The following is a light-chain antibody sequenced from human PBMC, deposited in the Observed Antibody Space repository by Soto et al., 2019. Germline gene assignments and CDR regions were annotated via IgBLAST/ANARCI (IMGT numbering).Light chain of an antibody. V-gene: IGKV3-11*01. J-gene: IGKJ1*01. Sequence: EIVLTQSPATLSLSPGERATLSCMASQSVSSYLALYQQNPGQAPRLLIYDAYNRATGIPARYSDSGSGTDYNPAISCLEPEDCAGYCCQQRSNWTPWTFGQGTKVEIK. CDR1: QSVSSY. CDR3: QQRSNWTPWT. CDR2: DAY.